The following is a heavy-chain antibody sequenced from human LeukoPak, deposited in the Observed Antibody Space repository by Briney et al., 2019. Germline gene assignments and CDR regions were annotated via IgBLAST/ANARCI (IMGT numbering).Heavy chain of an antibody. V-gene: IGHV5-51*01. Sequence: GESLKISCKGSGYSFTSYWIGWVRQMPGKGLEWMGIIYPGDSDTRYSPSFQGQVTISADKSISTAYLQWSSLKASDTAMYYCARQHEDGDDPIGYFDYWGQGTLVTVSS. J-gene: IGHJ4*02. CDR1: GYSFTSYW. CDR2: IYPGDSDT. D-gene: IGHD4-17*01. CDR3: ARQHEDGDDPIGYFDY.